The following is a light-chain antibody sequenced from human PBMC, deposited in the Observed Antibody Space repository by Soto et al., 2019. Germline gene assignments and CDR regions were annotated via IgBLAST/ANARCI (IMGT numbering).Light chain of an antibody. CDR3: QQYNSWPPYT. CDR1: QSVSTK. Sequence: EIVLTQSPGTLSVSPGERDTLSCRASQSVSTKLAWYQQKPGQAPRLLIYGASTRATGIPARFSGSGSDTEFTLTLSSLQSEDFAVYYCQQYNSWPPYTFGQGTKLEIK. V-gene: IGKV3-15*01. CDR2: GAS. J-gene: IGKJ2*01.